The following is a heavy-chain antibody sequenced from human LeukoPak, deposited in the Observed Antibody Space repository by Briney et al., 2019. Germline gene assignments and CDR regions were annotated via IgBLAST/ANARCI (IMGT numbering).Heavy chain of an antibody. J-gene: IGHJ6*03. CDR3: ARRGYYGSGSYYNSYYYYYYMDV. CDR1: GGFISSYY. V-gene: IGHV4-59*01. Sequence: SETLSLTCTVSGGFISSYYWSWIRQPPGKGLEWIGYIYYSGSTNYNPSLKSRVTISVDTSKNQFSLKLSSVTAADTAVYYCARRGYYGSGSYYNSYYYYYYMDVWGKGTTVTVSS. CDR2: IYYSGST. D-gene: IGHD3-10*01.